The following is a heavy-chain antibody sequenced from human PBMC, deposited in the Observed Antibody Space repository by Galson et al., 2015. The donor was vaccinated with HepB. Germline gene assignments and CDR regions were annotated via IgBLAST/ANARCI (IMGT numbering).Heavy chain of an antibody. CDR2: INPHSGGA. V-gene: IGHV1-2*02. CDR3: ASREGTVGGISVRDIDY. J-gene: IGHJ4*02. Sequence: SVKVSCKASGYTFSEYYIHWVRQAPGQGLEWMGWINPHSGGANYVQKFQGRVTMTRDTSISTAYMELSRLRSDDTAVYYCASREGTVGGISVRDIDYWGQGTLVTVSS. CDR1: GYTFSEYY. D-gene: IGHD2-15*01.